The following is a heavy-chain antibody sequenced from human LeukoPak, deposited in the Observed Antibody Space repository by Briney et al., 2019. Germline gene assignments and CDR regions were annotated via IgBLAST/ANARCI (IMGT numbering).Heavy chain of an antibody. J-gene: IGHJ4*02. CDR3: ARQRGWGFGSYFDY. Sequence: PSETLSLTCTVSGGSISSYCWSWIRQPPGKGLEWIGYIYYSGSTYYNPSLKSRVTISVDTSKNQFSVKMYSVTAADTAVFYCARQRGWGFGSYFDYWGRGTLVTVSS. CDR1: GGSISSYC. CDR2: IYYSGST. D-gene: IGHD7-27*01. V-gene: IGHV4-59*04.